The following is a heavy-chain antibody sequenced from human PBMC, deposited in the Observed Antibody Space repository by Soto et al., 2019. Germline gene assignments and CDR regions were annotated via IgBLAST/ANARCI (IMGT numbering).Heavy chain of an antibody. V-gene: IGHV3-30*13. CDR2: MWYDGGNI. D-gene: IGHD3-16*01. CDR1: GFIFSNYG. Sequence: QVQLVESGGGLVQPGRSLRLSCVGSGFIFSNYGMHWVRQTPGKGLEWVAFMWYDGGNIFYADSVKGRFTISRDNSKNSLLMDLSAVRAEDTAMYYCTTVWVEDAALDHWGQGTLVTVSS. J-gene: IGHJ4*02. CDR3: TTVWVEDAALDH.